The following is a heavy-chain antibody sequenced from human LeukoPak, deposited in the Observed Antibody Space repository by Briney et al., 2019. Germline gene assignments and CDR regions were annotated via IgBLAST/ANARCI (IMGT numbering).Heavy chain of an antibody. J-gene: IGHJ4*02. CDR2: IYTSGST. Sequence: SETLSLTCTVPGYSISSGYYWGWIRQPAGKGLEWIGRIYTSGSTNYNPSLKSRVTMSVDTSKNQFSLKLSSVTAADTAVYYCARDSDYVCDYWGQGTLVTVSS. D-gene: IGHD3-16*01. CDR3: ARDSDYVCDY. CDR1: GYSISSGYY. V-gene: IGHV4-4*07.